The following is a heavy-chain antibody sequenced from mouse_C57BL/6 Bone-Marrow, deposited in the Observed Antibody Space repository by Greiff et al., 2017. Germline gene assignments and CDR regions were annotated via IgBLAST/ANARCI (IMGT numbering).Heavy chain of an antibody. CDR1: GYTFTSYW. CDR2: IDPNSGGT. D-gene: IGHD2-1*01. J-gene: IGHJ2*01. Sequence: QVQLQQPGAELVKPGASVKLSCKASGYTFTSYWMHWVKQRHGRGLEWIGRIDPNSGGTKYNEKFKRKATLTVDKPSSTADIQLSSLTSEDSAVYYCARGNYGNEDFDYRGQGTTLTPSS. V-gene: IGHV1-72*01. CDR3: ARGNYGNEDFDY.